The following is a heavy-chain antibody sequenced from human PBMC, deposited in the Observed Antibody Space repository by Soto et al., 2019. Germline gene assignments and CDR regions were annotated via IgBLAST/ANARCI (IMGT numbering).Heavy chain of an antibody. CDR1: QYTFTSYD. Sequence: AASVKVSCKASQYTFTSYDIYWVRQAPGQGLEWMGWIKPNSGDTDYAQNFQGRVTMTRDTSISTAYMELINLVSDDTAVYYCASRSNTYLNEIKLDPWGQGTLVTVST. CDR3: ASRSNTYLNEIKLDP. CDR2: IKPNSGDT. V-gene: IGHV1-2*02. D-gene: IGHD1-1*01. J-gene: IGHJ5*02.